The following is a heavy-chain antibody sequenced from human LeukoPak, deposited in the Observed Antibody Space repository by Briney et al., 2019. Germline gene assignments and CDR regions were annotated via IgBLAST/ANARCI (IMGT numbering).Heavy chain of an antibody. CDR3: ARVPCSSTSCYHYYYYMDV. Sequence: SEALSLTCTVSGGSISSYYWSWIRQPPGKGLEWIGYIYYSGSTNYNPSLKRRVTISVDTSKNQFSLKLSSVTAADTAVYYCARVPCSSTSCYHYYYYMDVWGKGTTVTVSS. CDR1: GGSISSYY. D-gene: IGHD2-2*01. CDR2: IYYSGST. J-gene: IGHJ6*03. V-gene: IGHV4-59*01.